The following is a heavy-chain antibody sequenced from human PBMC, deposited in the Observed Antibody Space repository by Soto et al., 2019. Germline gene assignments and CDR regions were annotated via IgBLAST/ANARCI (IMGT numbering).Heavy chain of an antibody. CDR3: ERSTYTAGNIDA. Sequence: QVRLVQSGAEVKKPGSSVKVSCKASGGTFSNHAINWVRQAPGQGPEWMGVIILPFGTPNYARRFQGRVTITADESMTTAYMGLNGQTSAYTSVYYCERSTYTAGNIDAWGRGPLMTLSS. V-gene: IGHV1-69*13. D-gene: IGHD4-4*01. CDR2: IILPFGTP. J-gene: IGHJ5*02. CDR1: GGTFSNHA.